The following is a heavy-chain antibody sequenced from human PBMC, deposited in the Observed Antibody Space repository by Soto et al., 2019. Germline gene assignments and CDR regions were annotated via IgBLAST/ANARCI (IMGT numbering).Heavy chain of an antibody. V-gene: IGHV1-2*04. CDR2: INPNSGGT. J-gene: IGHJ4*02. D-gene: IGHD6-19*01. Sequence: ASVKVSCKASGYTFTGYYMHWVRQAPGQGLEWMGWINPNSGGTNYAQKFQGWVTMTRDTSISTAYMELSRLRSDDTAVYYCARDTMVAGDMWVNWGQGTLVTVAS. CDR1: GYTFTGYY. CDR3: ARDTMVAGDMWVN.